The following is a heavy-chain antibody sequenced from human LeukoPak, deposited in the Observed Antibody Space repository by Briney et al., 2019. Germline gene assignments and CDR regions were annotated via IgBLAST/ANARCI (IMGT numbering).Heavy chain of an antibody. CDR1: GYTFTGYY. J-gene: IGHJ4*02. D-gene: IGHD2-2*02. CDR2: INPNSGGT. V-gene: IGHV1-2*02. CDR3: ASTVVPAAIRFDY. Sequence: SVKVSCKASGYTFTGYYMHWVRQAPGQGLEWMGWINPNSGGTNYAQKFQDRVTMTRDTSISTAYMELSRLRSDDTAVYYCASTVVPAAIRFDYWGQGTLVTVSS.